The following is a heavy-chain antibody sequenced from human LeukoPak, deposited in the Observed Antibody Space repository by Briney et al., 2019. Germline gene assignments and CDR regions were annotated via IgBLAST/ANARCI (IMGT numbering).Heavy chain of an antibody. D-gene: IGHD1-26*01. J-gene: IGHJ4*02. CDR2: ISSSGSTI. CDR1: GFTFSDYY. CDR3: ASREWAIDY. V-gene: IGHV3-11*01. Sequence: GGSLRLTRAASGFTFSDYYMSWIRQAPGKGLERVSYISSSGSTIYYADSVKGRFTISRDNAKNSLYLQMNSLRAEDTAVYYCASREWAIDYWGQGTVVTVSS.